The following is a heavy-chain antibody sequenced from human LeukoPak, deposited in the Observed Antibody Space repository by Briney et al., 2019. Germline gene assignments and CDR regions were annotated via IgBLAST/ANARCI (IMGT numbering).Heavy chain of an antibody. J-gene: IGHJ4*02. D-gene: IGHD1-26*01. CDR2: IVVGSGNT. CDR1: GYTFTSYY. CDR3: AADRWVGATTFDY. V-gene: IGHV1-58*02. Sequence: ASVKVSCKASGYTFTSYYMHWVRQAPGQGLEWIGWIVVGSGNTNYAQKFQERVTITRDMSTSTAYMELSSLRSEDTAVYYCAADRWVGATTFDYWGQGTLVTVSS.